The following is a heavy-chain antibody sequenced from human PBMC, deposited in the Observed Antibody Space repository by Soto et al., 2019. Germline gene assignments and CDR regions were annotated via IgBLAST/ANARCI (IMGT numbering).Heavy chain of an antibody. CDR2: FKSKTDGGTT. CDR3: TTGAGNGILDSSGYYYGGAYYFDY. CDR1: GFTFSDAW. J-gene: IGHJ4*02. Sequence: EVQLVESGGGLVEPGGSLRLSCAASGFTFSDAWMNWVRQAPGKGLEWVGRFKSKTDGGTTDYAAPVKGRFTISRDDSKNTLXXQXNXXKTEDTAVYYCTTGAGNGILDSSGYYYGGAYYFDYWGQGTLVTVSS. V-gene: IGHV3-15*07. D-gene: IGHD3-22*01.